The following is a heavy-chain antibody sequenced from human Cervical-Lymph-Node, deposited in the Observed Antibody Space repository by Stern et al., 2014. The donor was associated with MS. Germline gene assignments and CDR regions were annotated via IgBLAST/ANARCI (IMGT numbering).Heavy chain of an antibody. CDR3: ARDEGGSSSWWGDYYYHMDV. J-gene: IGHJ6*02. CDR2: ISHDGSNK. Sequence: VQLVESGGGVVQPGRSLTVSCAASGFIFNSYVMHWVRQAPGRGLGLVAVISHDGSNKYYADSVKGRLTISRENYKNMLYLQMNSLRAEDTAVYYCARDEGGSSSWWGDYYYHMDVWGQGTTVTVSS. D-gene: IGHD2-2*01. V-gene: IGHV3-30*04. CDR1: GFIFNSYV.